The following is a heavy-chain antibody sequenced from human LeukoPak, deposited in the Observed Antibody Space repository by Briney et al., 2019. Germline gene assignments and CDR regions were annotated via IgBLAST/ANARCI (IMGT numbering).Heavy chain of an antibody. J-gene: IGHJ4*02. D-gene: IGHD2-2*01. CDR1: GGSFSGYY. Sequence: SETLSLTCAVYGGSFSGYYWSWIRQPPGKGLEWIGEINHSGSTNYNPSLKSRVTISVDTSKNQFSLKLSSVTAADTAVYYCAILSRSTSADYWGQGTLVTVSS. CDR3: AILSRSTSADY. CDR2: INHSGST. V-gene: IGHV4-34*01.